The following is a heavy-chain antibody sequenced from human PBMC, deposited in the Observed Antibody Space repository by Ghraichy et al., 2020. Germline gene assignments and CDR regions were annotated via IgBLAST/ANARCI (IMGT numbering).Heavy chain of an antibody. CDR3: ARDRHYAMDV. CDR2: IKSDGSGT. Sequence: LILSCAVSGFTITNDWMHWVRQAPGKGLVWISHIKSDGSGTTYADSVKGRFTISRDNAKNTLFLQMNSLRAEDTAVYYCARDRHYAMDVWGPGTTVTVSS. CDR1: GFTITNDW. V-gene: IGHV3-74*01. J-gene: IGHJ6*02.